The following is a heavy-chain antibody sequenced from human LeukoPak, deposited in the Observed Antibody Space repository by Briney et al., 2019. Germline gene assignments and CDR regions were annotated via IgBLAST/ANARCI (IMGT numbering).Heavy chain of an antibody. V-gene: IGHV3-11*01. J-gene: IGHJ4*02. CDR3: ARDSMTTVTNFDY. CDR2: ISSSGSTI. Sequence: GGSLRLSCDAAGFPLSGYTMSWIRQAPGKGLEWVSYISSSGSTIYYADSVKGRFTISRDNAKNSLYLQMNSLRAEDTAVYYCARDSMTTVTNFDYWGQGTLVTVSS. D-gene: IGHD4-17*01. CDR1: GFPLSGYT.